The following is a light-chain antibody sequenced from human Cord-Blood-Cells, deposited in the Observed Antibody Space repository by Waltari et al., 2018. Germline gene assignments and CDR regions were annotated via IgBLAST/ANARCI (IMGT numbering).Light chain of an antibody. CDR3: ASYEGGYTWVL. J-gene: IGLJ2*01. Sequence: QSALTQPRSVSGSPGQSVTISCTGTSSDVGGYNYVSWYQQHPGKAPKLMIYDVSKRPSGFPDRFLASRSATTAPRPTSGPQAEVEANNYGASYEGGYTWVLFGGSAQLTV. CDR2: DVS. V-gene: IGLV2-11*01. CDR1: SSDVGGYNY.